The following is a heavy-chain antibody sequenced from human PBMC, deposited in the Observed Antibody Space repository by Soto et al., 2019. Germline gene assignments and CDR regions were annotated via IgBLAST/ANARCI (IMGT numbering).Heavy chain of an antibody. CDR1: GVSLTGYH. CDR2: VYYSGSV. CDR3: ARRLNLGSFDH. D-gene: IGHD3-10*01. V-gene: IGHV4-59*01. J-gene: IGHJ5*02. Sequence: SETLSLTCNFSGVSLTGYHWNWIRQPPGKTLEWIGFVYYSGSVSYNPSLKGRASISVDRSKNQFSLRLTSVTAADTAVYYCARRLNLGSFDHWGQGTLVTVS.